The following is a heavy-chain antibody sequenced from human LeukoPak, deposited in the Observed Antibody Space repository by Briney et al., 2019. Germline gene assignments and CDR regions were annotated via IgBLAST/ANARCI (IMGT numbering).Heavy chain of an antibody. CDR1: GYSISSGYY. CDR3: ARPLDTTFFNAFDI. J-gene: IGHJ3*02. CDR2: FYRSGIT. D-gene: IGHD2/OR15-2a*01. V-gene: IGHV4-38-2*02. Sequence: PSETLSLTCTVSGYSISSGYYWGWVRQSPGKGLEWIASFYRSGITNYNPSLKSRLTISVDTSKNQFSLKLTSVTAADTAVYYCARPLDTTFFNAFDIWGQGTMVTVSS.